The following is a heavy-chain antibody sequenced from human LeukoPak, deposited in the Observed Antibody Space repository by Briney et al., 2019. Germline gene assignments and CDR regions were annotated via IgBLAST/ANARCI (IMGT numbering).Heavy chain of an antibody. J-gene: IGHJ4*02. CDR2: ISWSSGKI. CDR1: GLTFDDYG. D-gene: IGHD6-6*01. Sequence: PGGSLRLSCAASGLTFDDYGMHWVRQAPGKGLEWVSGISWSSGKIGYADSVKGRFTISRDNAKNSLYLQMNSLRAEDTAFYYCATDIGAGIAAPWDWGQGTLVTVSS. CDR3: ATDIGAGIAAPWD. V-gene: IGHV3-9*01.